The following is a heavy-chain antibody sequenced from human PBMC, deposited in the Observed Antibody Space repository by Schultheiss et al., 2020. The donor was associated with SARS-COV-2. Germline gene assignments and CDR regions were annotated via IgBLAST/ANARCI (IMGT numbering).Heavy chain of an antibody. Sequence: GGSLRLSCAASGFTFDDYAMHWVRQAPGKGLEWVSGISWNSGSIGYADSVKGRFTISRDNAKNSLYLQMNSLRAEDTAVYYCTRPGGSGSYSDYYYYGMDVWGQGTTVTVSS. V-gene: IGHV3-9*01. CDR1: GFTFDDYA. CDR3: TRPGGSGSYSDYYYYGMDV. D-gene: IGHD3-10*01. J-gene: IGHJ6*02. CDR2: ISWNSGSI.